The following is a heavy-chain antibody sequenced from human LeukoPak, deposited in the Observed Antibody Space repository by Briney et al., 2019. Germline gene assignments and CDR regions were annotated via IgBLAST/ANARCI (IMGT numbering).Heavy chain of an antibody. Sequence: ASVKVSCRASGYTFTSYGISWVRQAPGQGLEWMGWISAYNGNTNYAQKLQGRVTMTTDTSTSTAYMELRSLRSDDTAVYYCARDWDDHVWGSYHPAVYWGQGTLVTVSS. CDR3: ARDWDDHVWGSYHPAVY. J-gene: IGHJ4*02. V-gene: IGHV1-18*01. D-gene: IGHD3-16*02. CDR2: ISAYNGNT. CDR1: GYTFTSYG.